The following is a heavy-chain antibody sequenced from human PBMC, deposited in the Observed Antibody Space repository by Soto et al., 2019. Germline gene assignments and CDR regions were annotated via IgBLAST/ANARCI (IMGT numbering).Heavy chain of an antibody. D-gene: IGHD6-19*01. CDR3: ARGVDGQWADY. V-gene: IGHV4-59*01. J-gene: IGHJ4*02. Sequence: PWVLLSHTSSVSDDSMEAYYGSWIRQPPGKGLEWMGFIYYSGNTNYNPSLKSRVSISLHTSKSQFSLKLTSVTAADTAVYYCARGVDGQWADYLGQGTLVTVS. CDR2: IYYSGNT. CDR1: DDSMEAYY.